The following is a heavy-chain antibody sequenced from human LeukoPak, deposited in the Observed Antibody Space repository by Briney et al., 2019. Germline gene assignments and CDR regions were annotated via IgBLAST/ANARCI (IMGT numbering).Heavy chain of an antibody. D-gene: IGHD5-12*01. Sequence: SGGSLRLSCAASGFTFSSYAMSWVRQAPGKGLEWVSVIYSGGSTYYADSVKGRFTISRDNSKNTLYLQMNSLRAEDTAVYYCAATLVDIVATTAYYYGMDVWGQGTTVTVSS. CDR1: GFTFSSYA. J-gene: IGHJ6*02. CDR3: AATLVDIVATTAYYYGMDV. CDR2: IYSGGST. V-gene: IGHV3-53*01.